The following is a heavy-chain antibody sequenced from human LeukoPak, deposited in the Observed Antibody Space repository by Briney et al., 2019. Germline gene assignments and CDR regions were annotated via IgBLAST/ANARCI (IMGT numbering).Heavy chain of an antibody. D-gene: IGHD1-26*01. CDR3: ARAWGATSGDY. CDR2: ISSSTSTI. J-gene: IGHJ4*02. Sequence: GGSLRLSCAASGFTFSSYSMNWVRQAPGKGLEWVSYISSSTSTIYYADSVKGRFTISRDNAKNSLYLQINSLRDEDTAVHYCARAWGATSGDYWGQGTLVTVSS. CDR1: GFTFSSYS. V-gene: IGHV3-48*02.